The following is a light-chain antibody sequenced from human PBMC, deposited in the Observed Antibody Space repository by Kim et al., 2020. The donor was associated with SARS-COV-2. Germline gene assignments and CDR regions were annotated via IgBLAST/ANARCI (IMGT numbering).Light chain of an antibody. J-gene: IGKJ1*01. V-gene: IGKV1-39*01. CDR1: LSIGSY. CDR2: AAS. CDR3: QHRSGT. Sequence: DIQMTQSPSSLSASVGDRVTITCRASLSIGSYLNWYQKKPGKAPQLLIYAASTLQSGVPPRFSCSGSGTYFTLTITSLQSEDFATYFCQHRSGTFGQGTKVDI.